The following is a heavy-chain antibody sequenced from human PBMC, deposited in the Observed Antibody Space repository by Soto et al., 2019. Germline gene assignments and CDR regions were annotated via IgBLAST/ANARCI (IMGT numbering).Heavy chain of an antibody. J-gene: IGHJ5*02. CDR1: GFTFSSYA. V-gene: IGHV3-30-3*01. CDR2: ISYDGSNK. Sequence: QVQLVESGGGVVQPGRSLRLSCAASGFTFSSYAMHWVRQAPGKGLEWVAVISYDGSNKYYADSVKGRFTISRDNSKNSLDLQMNSLRAEDTAVYYCARDEAGNRFDPWGQGTLVTVSS. CDR3: ARDEAGNRFDP.